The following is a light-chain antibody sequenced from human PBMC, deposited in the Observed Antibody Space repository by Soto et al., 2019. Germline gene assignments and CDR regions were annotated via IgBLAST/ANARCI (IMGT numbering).Light chain of an antibody. V-gene: IGLV2-14*01. CDR3: SSYTTSTTWV. Sequence: SVLTQPASVSGSPGQSIAISCTGTNSDVGGYNYVSWYQHHPGKAPKLMIYEVSNRPSGVSNRFSGSKSGNTASLTISGLQAEDEADYYCSSYTTSTTWVFGGGTQLTVL. CDR1: NSDVGGYNY. CDR2: EVS. J-gene: IGLJ3*02.